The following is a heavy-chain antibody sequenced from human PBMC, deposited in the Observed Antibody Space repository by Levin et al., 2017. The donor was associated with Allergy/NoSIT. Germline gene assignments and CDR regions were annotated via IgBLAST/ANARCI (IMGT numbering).Heavy chain of an antibody. Sequence: SCVASGFTFSTSWMHWVRQVPGKGLVWLARIKSDGSSTRYADSVKGRFTISRDNAKNTLYLQMNSLRAEDTAVYYCARHIVVVPAAEPFDYWGQGTLVTVSS. D-gene: IGHD2-2*01. CDR1: GFTFSTSW. V-gene: IGHV3-74*01. CDR2: IKSDGSST. J-gene: IGHJ4*02. CDR3: ARHIVVVPAAEPFDY.